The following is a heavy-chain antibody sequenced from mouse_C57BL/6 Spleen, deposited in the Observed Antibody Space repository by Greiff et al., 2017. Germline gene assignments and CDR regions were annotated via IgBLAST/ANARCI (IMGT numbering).Heavy chain of an antibody. J-gene: IGHJ2*01. Sequence: EVKLVESGGGLVQPGGSLSLSCAASGFTFTDYYMSWVRQPPGKALEWLGFIRNKANGYTTEYSASVKGRFTTSRDNSQSLLYLQMNALRAEDSATYYCARGIRPYYFDYWGQGTTLTVSS. CDR3: ARGIRPYYFDY. CDR2: IRNKANGYTT. V-gene: IGHV7-3*01. CDR1: GFTFTDYY.